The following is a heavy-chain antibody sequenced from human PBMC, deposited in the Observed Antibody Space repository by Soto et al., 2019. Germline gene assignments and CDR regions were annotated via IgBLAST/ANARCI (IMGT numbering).Heavy chain of an antibody. V-gene: IGHV3-48*01. CDR3: ARGFVVPANDY. CDR1: GFTFSSYS. CDR2: ISSSSSTI. Sequence: GGSLRLSCAASGFTFSSYSMNWVRQAPGKGLEWVSYISSSSSTIYYADSVKGRFTISRDNAKNSLYLQMNSLRAEDTAVYYCARGFVVPANDYWGQGTLVTVSS. D-gene: IGHD2-2*01. J-gene: IGHJ4*02.